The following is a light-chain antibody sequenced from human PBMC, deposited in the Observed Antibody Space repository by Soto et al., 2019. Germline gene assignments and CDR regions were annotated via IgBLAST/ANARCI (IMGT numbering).Light chain of an antibody. J-gene: IGKJ1*01. CDR1: QSISHW. Sequence: DIQMTQAPSTLSASIGDRVIITCRASQSISHWLAWYQQKPGKAPKPLISDASILESGVPSRFSGSTSGTEFTLTISSLQPDDFATYYCQQYHTYRTFGQGTKVEIK. V-gene: IGKV1-5*01. CDR2: DAS. CDR3: QQYHTYRT.